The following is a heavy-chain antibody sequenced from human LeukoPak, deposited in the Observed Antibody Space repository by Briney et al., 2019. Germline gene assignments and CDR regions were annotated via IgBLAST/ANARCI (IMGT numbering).Heavy chain of an antibody. CDR2: IYYSGST. Sequence: KPSQTLSLTCAVSGGSISSSGYYWSWIRQPPGKGLEWIGYIYYSGSTNYNPSLKSRVTISVDTSKNQFSLKLSSVTAADTAVYYCASGDYYDSSGLSFDYWGQGTLVTVSS. CDR3: ASGDYYDSSGLSFDY. CDR1: GGSISSSGYY. J-gene: IGHJ4*02. V-gene: IGHV4-61*08. D-gene: IGHD3-22*01.